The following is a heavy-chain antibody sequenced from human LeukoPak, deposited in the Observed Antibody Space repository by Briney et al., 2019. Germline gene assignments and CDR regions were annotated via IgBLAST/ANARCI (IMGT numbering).Heavy chain of an antibody. CDR1: GYTFTGYY. V-gene: IGHV1-2*02. D-gene: IGHD6-13*01. CDR2: INPNSGGT. CDR3: ARYRAAVGTIWFDP. J-gene: IGHJ5*02. Sequence: GASVKVSCKASGYTFTGYYMHRVRQAPGQGLEWMGWINPNSGGTNYAQKFQDRVTMTRDTSISTAYMELSRLRSDDTAVYYCARYRAAVGTIWFDPWGQGTLVTVSS.